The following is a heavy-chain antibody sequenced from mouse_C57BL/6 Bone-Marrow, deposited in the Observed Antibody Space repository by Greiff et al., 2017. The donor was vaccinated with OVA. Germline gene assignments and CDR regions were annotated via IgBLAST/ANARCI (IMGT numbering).Heavy chain of an antibody. J-gene: IGHJ3*01. D-gene: IGHD2-4*01. Sequence: DVMLVESGEGLVKPGGSLKLSCAASGFTFSSYAMSWVRQTPEKRLEWVAYISSGGDYIYYADTVKGRFTISRDNARNTLYLQMSSLKSEDTAMYYCTRGGDYPLAYWGQGTLVTVSA. CDR2: ISSGGDYI. CDR3: TRGGDYPLAY. V-gene: IGHV5-9-1*02. CDR1: GFTFSSYA.